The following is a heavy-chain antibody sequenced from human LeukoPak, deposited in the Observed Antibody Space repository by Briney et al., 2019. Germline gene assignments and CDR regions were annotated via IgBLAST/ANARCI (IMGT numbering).Heavy chain of an antibody. CDR2: ISYDGSNK. CDR1: GFTFSSYA. V-gene: IGHV3-30-3*01. D-gene: IGHD4-17*01. J-gene: IGHJ4*02. Sequence: GRSLRLSCAASGFTFSSYAMHWVRQAPGKGLEWVAVISYDGSNKYYADSVKGRFTISRDNSKNTLYLQMNSLRAEDTAVYYCAHIPTGDDYDDFCPGDWGQGTLVTVSS. CDR3: AHIPTGDDYDDFCPGD.